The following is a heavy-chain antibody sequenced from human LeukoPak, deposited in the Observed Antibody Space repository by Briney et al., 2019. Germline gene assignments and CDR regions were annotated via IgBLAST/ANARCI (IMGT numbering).Heavy chain of an antibody. V-gene: IGHV3-30*02. J-gene: IGHJ4*02. CDR2: IRYDGSNK. CDR1: GFTFSSYG. CDR3: AKDYSCGWSEGGYYFDY. D-gene: IGHD6-13*01. Sequence: GGSLRLSCAASGFTFSSYGMHWVRQAPGKGLEWVAFIRYDGSNKYYADSVKGRFTISRDNSKNTLYLQMNSLRAEDKAVYYCAKDYSCGWSEGGYYFDYWGQGTLVTVSS.